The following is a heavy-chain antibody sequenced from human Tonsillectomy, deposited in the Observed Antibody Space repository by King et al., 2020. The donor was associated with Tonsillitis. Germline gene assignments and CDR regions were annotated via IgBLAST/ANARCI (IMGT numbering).Heavy chain of an antibody. CDR3: ARELVVGVAEYFQN. Sequence: VQLVESGGGLVQPGGSLRLSCEASGFTFSRYWMSWLRQAPGKGLEWVANINLDGSEKYYVDSVKGRFTISRDNAKNSLHLQMNSLRVEDAAVYYCARELVVGVAEYFQNWGQGTLLTVSS. D-gene: IGHD2-15*01. CDR1: GFTFSRYW. V-gene: IGHV3-7*03. J-gene: IGHJ1*01. CDR2: INLDGSEK.